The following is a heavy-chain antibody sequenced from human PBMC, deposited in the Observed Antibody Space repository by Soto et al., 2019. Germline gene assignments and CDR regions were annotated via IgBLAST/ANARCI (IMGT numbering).Heavy chain of an antibody. CDR3: VGEDFDY. Sequence: GGSLRLSCTASGFTFSNYWMHWVRQAAGQGLEWVSRIKSDGTYTNYADSVKGRSTISRDNAKNTLSLQMHSLRAEDTAVYFCVGEDFDYWGQGTQVTVSS. V-gene: IGHV3-74*01. J-gene: IGHJ4*02. CDR1: GFTFSNYW. D-gene: IGHD3-16*01. CDR2: IKSDGTYT.